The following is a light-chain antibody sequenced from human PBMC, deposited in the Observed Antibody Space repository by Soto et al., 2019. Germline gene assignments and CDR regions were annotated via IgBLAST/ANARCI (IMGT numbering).Light chain of an antibody. CDR2: KSS. J-gene: IGKJ1*01. V-gene: IGKV1-5*03. CDR3: QQYGSNPWT. Sequence: DIPMTQSPSTLSASVGDRVIITCRASQGISIWLAWYQQRPGTAPKLLIYKSSTLQSGVPSRFSGSGSGTEFTLTISSLQPDDFATYYCQQYGSNPWTFGQGTKVEVK. CDR1: QGISIW.